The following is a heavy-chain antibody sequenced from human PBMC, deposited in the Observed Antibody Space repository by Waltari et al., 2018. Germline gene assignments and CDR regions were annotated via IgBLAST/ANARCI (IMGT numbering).Heavy chain of an antibody. D-gene: IGHD3-10*01. V-gene: IGHV4-34*01. CDR1: GGSFSGYY. CDR3: KFIVRGFHYFDY. Sequence: QVQLQQWGAGLLKPSETLSLTCAVYGGSFSGYYWSWIRQPPGKGLEWIGEINHTGSTNYHPSLNRRVTISVDSSKNQFSLKLSSFTAADTALYYCKFIVRGFHYFDYWGQGTLVTVSS. J-gene: IGHJ4*02. CDR2: INHTGST.